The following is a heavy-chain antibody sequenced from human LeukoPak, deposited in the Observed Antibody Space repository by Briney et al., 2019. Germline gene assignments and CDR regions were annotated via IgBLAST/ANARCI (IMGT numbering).Heavy chain of an antibody. CDR2: IYHSGST. D-gene: IGHD3-3*02. CDR3: ARLKSSIWYIHY. CDR1: GYSISSGYY. V-gene: IGHV4-38-2*01. Sequence: PSETLSLTCAVSGYSISSGYYWGWIWQPPGKGLEWIGSIYHSGSTYYNPSLKSRVTISVDTSKNQFSLKLSSVTAADTAVSFRARLKSSIWYIHYWGEGTLVTVSS. J-gene: IGHJ1*01.